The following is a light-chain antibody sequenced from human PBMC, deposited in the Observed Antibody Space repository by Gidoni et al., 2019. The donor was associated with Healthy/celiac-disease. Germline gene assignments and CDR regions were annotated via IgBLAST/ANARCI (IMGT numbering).Light chain of an antibody. V-gene: IGKV1-27*01. Sequence: DIQMNRSPSSLAATVGDRVTLTGRASQGISNYLAWYQQKPGKVPKLLIYAASTLQSGVPSRFSGSGSGTDFTLTISSLQPEDVATYYCQKYNSAPWTFGQGTKVEIK. J-gene: IGKJ1*01. CDR3: QKYNSAPWT. CDR1: QGISNY. CDR2: AAS.